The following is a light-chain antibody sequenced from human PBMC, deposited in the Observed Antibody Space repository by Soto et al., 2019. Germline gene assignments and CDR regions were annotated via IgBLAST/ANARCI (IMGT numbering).Light chain of an antibody. CDR1: QSVSSSY. CDR2: GAS. J-gene: IGKJ1*01. CDR3: QQYDSSPKT. V-gene: IGKV3-20*01. Sequence: EIVLTQSPGTLSLSLGQRATLSXRARQSVSSSYLAWYQQKPGQAPRXXIYGASSRATGIPDRFSGSGSGTDFTLTISRLEPEDFAVYYCQQYDSSPKTFGRGTKVDIK.